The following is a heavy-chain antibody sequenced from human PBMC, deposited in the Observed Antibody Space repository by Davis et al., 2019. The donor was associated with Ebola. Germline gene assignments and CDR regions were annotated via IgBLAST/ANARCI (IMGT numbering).Heavy chain of an antibody. CDR2: VSGNNART. J-gene: IGHJ5*02. CDR1: GYTFTSYG. Sequence: AASVKVSCKASGYTFTSYGFSWVRQAPGQGLEWMGWVSGNNARTKYSHKLQGRVTLTTDTASNTAYMELRSLRSDDTAVYYCARVSSTGSYLNWFDPWGPGTLVTVSS. D-gene: IGHD1-1*01. V-gene: IGHV1-18*01. CDR3: ARVSSTGSYLNWFDP.